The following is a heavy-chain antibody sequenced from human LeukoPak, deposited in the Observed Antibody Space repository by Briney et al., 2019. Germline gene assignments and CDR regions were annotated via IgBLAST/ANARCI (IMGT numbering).Heavy chain of an antibody. CDR1: GASTSSGLYY. CDR2: IYNSGST. J-gene: IGHJ4*02. D-gene: IGHD3-10*01. Sequence: PSETLSLTCTVSGASTSSGLYYWNWFRQPAGKGLEYIGRIYNSGSTNYNPSLKSRVTISVDTPKNQFSLKLSSVTAADTAVYYCARVSRGFGMIVFPRARKTNYFDYWGQGTLVTVSS. CDR3: ARVSRGFGMIVFPRARKTNYFDY. V-gene: IGHV4-61*02.